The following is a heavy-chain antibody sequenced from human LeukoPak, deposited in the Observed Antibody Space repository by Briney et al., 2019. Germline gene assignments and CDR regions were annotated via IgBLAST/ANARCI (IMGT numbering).Heavy chain of an antibody. Sequence: GGSLRLSCVTSGFTFFTHPMNWVRQAPGQGLEGVSYISISGSTMYYADSVRGRFTISRDNAKNSVYLQMDSLRADDTAVYYCVRDRFDYALDYWGQGALVTVSS. CDR1: GFTFFTHP. CDR2: ISISGSTM. J-gene: IGHJ4*02. D-gene: IGHD4-17*01. V-gene: IGHV3-48*03. CDR3: VRDRFDYALDY.